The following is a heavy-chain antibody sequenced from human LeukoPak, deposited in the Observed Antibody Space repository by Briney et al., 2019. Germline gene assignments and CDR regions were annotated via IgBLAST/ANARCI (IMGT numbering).Heavy chain of an antibody. CDR3: ASLNLSGYYYDY. D-gene: IGHD3-22*01. Sequence: SETLSLTCTVSGGSISSYYWSWIRQPPGKGLEWIGYIYYSGSTNYNPSLKSRVTISVDRSKNQFSLKLTSVTAADTAVYYCASLNLSGYYYDYWGQGTLVTVSS. CDR1: GGSISSYY. V-gene: IGHV4-59*01. J-gene: IGHJ4*02. CDR2: IYYSGST.